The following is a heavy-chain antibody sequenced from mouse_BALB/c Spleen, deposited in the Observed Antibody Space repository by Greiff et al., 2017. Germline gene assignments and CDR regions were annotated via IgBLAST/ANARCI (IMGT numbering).Heavy chain of an antibody. CDR2: ISTYYGNT. V-gene: IGHV1-67*01. D-gene: IGHD2-2*01. CDR1: GYTFTDYA. J-gene: IGHJ3*01. Sequence: QVQLQQSGPELVRPGVSVKISCKGSGYTFTDYAMHWVKQSHAKSLEWIGVISTYYGNTNYNQKFKGKATMTVDKSSSTAYMELARLTSEDSAIYYCARQGLRRDWFAYWGQGTLVTVSA. CDR3: ARQGLRRDWFAY.